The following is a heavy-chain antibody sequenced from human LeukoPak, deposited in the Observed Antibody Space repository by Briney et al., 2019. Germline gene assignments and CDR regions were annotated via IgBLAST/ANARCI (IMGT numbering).Heavy chain of an antibody. V-gene: IGHV4-34*01. D-gene: IGHD3-3*01. CDR2: INHSGST. J-gene: IGHJ5*02. CDR3: ARAHITIFGVAEGVWFDP. CDR1: GGSFSGYY. Sequence: SETLSLTCAVYGGSFSGYYWSWLRQPPGKGLEWIGEINHSGSTNYNPSPKSRVTISVDTSKNQFSLKLSSVTAADTAVYYCARAHITIFGVAEGVWFDPWGQGTLVTVSS.